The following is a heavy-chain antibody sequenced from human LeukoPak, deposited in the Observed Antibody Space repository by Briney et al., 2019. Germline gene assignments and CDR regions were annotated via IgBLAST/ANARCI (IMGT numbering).Heavy chain of an antibody. Sequence: PGGSLRLSCAASGFTFSSYAMHWVRQAPGKGLEWVAVISYDGSNKYYADSVKGRFTISRDNSKNTLYLQMNSLRAEDTAVYYCARARTGYSSSWYLGQTNYYYYYGMDVWGQGTTVTVSS. CDR3: ARARTGYSSSWYLGQTNYYYYYGMDV. CDR1: GFTFSSYA. V-gene: IGHV3-30*01. D-gene: IGHD6-13*01. J-gene: IGHJ6*02. CDR2: ISYDGSNK.